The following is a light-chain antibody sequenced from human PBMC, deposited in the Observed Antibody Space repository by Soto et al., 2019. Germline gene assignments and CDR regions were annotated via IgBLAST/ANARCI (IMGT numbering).Light chain of an antibody. Sequence: QSVLTQPASVSGSPGQSITISCTGTSSDVGGYNYVSWYQQHPGKAPKLMIYDVSNRPSGVSDRFSGSKSGNTASLTISGLQVYDYADYYCSSYTSSSTRDVFGTGTKVTVL. CDR1: SSDVGGYNY. V-gene: IGLV2-14*01. CDR2: DVS. CDR3: SSYTSSSTRDV. J-gene: IGLJ1*01.